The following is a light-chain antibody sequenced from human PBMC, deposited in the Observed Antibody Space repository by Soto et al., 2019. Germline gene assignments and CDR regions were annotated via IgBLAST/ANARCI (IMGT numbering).Light chain of an antibody. CDR2: GAS. CDR3: QQYSTSPYT. Sequence: EIVLTQSPGTLSLSPGERATLSCRASQRVSSSYLAWYQQKPGQAPRLLIYGASSRATGIPDRFSGSGSGTDFTLIISRLEPEEFAVYYCQQYSTSPYTFGQGTKLEIK. CDR1: QRVSSSY. V-gene: IGKV3-20*01. J-gene: IGKJ2*01.